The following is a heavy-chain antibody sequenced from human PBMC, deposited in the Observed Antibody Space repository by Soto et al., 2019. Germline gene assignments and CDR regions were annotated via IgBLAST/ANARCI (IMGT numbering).Heavy chain of an antibody. CDR3: ARALVPDY. CDR1: GYSFTNYY. D-gene: IGHD3-10*01. J-gene: IGHJ4*02. CDR2: INPNSGGT. Sequence: AASVKVSCKASGYSFTNYYIHWVRQAPGQGLEWMGWINPNSGGTNYAQKFQGRVTMTRDTSISSAYMELNRLTSDDTALYYCARALVPDYWGQATLVTVSS. V-gene: IGHV1-2*02.